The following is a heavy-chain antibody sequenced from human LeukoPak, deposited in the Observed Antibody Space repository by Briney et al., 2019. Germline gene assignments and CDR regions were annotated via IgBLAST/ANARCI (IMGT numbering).Heavy chain of an antibody. CDR2: INSDGSET. CDR3: AKEADSWDI. Sequence: GGSLRLSCAASGFTFSSYWMHWVRQAPGEGLMWVSHINSDGSETSYADSVKGRFTTSRDNAKNTLYLQMNSLRAEDTAVYYCAKEADSWDIWGQGTMVTVSS. J-gene: IGHJ3*02. V-gene: IGHV3-74*01. D-gene: IGHD2-15*01. CDR1: GFTFSSYW.